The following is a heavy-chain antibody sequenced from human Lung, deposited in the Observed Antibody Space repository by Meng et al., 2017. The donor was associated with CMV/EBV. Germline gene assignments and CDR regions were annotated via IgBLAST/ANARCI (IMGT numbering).Heavy chain of an antibody. Sequence: AASGVTFRPYWMRWVRRAPGKGLVWVSRINSGGSSTDYADSVKRRFTISRDNDKNTLYLQMNSLRAEDTAVYYCARGEYGDYDSIDYWGQGTLVTVSS. CDR3: ARGEYGDYDSIDY. CDR1: GVTFRPYW. J-gene: IGHJ4*02. CDR2: INSGGSST. V-gene: IGHV3-74*01. D-gene: IGHD4-17*01.